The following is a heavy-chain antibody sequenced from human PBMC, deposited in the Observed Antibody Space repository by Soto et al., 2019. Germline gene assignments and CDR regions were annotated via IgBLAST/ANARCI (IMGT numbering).Heavy chain of an antibody. V-gene: IGHV3-23*01. D-gene: IGHD3-22*01. J-gene: IGHJ4*02. CDR2: ISGSGGST. Sequence: XGSLRLCCAASGFTFSSYAMSWVRQAPGRGLEWVSAISGSGGSTYYADSVKGRFTISRDNSKNTLYLQMNSLRAEDTAVYYCAKDLYYDSSGYYNPPFDYWGQGALVTVSS. CDR1: GFTFSSYA. CDR3: AKDLYYDSSGYYNPPFDY.